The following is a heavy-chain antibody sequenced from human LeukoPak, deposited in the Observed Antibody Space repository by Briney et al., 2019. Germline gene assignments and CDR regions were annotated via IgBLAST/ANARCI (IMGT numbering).Heavy chain of an antibody. CDR1: GFIVSSHY. CDR3: VKDNPLDY. CDR2: IYSGGTT. V-gene: IGHV3-53*01. D-gene: IGHD1-14*01. J-gene: IGHJ4*02. Sequence: GGSLRLSCTTSGFIVSSHYMSWVCQAPGKGLEWVSVIYSGGTTYYADSVKGRFTISRDNSKNTLYLHINSLRAEDTAVYYCVKDNPLDYWGQGTLVIVSS.